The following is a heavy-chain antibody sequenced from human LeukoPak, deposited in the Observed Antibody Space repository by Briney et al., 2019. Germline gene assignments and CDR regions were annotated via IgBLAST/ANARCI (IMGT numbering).Heavy chain of an antibody. D-gene: IGHD4-17*01. V-gene: IGHV4-4*02. CDR2: MYLSGTT. CDR1: GDSINSLDL. J-gene: IGHJ4*02. Sequence: SETLSPTCTVSGDSINSLDLWSWVRQPPGKGLEWIGEMYLSGTTHSNPSVKSRVTISIDKSKNQFFLNLSSVTAADTAVYYCARDSTPYGHSGYWGQGTLVTVSP. CDR3: ARDSTPYGHSGY.